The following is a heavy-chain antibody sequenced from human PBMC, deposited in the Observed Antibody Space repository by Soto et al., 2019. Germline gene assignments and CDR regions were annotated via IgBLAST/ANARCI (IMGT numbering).Heavy chain of an antibody. CDR3: ARVFGVSSRPRGYYYYYMDV. Sequence: GGSLRLSCAASGFTFSSYAMSWVRQAPGKGLEWVSAISGSGGSTYYADSVKGRFTISRDNSKNTLYLQMNSLRAEDTAVYYCARVFGVSSRPRGYYYYYMDVWCKGTTVNVSS. J-gene: IGHJ6*03. D-gene: IGHD3-3*01. V-gene: IGHV3-23*01. CDR2: ISGSGGST. CDR1: GFTFSSYA.